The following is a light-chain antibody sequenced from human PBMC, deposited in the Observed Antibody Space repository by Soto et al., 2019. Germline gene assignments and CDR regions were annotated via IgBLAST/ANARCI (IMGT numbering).Light chain of an antibody. J-gene: IGKJ1*01. V-gene: IGKV3-20*01. CDR1: QTVTKSY. CDR3: QQSGSSPWT. Sequence: ETVLTQSPGTLSLSPGESATLSCRASQTVTKSYLAWYQQKPGQAPRLLIFGTSSRATGVPDRFRGSGSGTDFTLTISSLEPEDFAVYFCQQSGSSPWTFGHGTKGEIK. CDR2: GTS.